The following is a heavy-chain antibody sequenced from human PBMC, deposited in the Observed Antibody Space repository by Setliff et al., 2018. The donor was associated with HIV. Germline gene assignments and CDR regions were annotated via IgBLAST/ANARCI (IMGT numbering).Heavy chain of an antibody. J-gene: IGHJ3*02. CDR2: INWNGAAT. CDR1: GFTFDDYG. V-gene: IGHV3-20*04. CDR3: ARHSDWYGNDAFDI. D-gene: IGHD6-19*01. Sequence: PGGSLRLSCTASGFTFDDYGMAWVRQAPGKGLEWVSGINWNGAATGYADAVKGRFTISKDNAKNTLYLQMNSLRGEDTAVYYCARHSDWYGNDAFDIWGQGTRVTVSS.